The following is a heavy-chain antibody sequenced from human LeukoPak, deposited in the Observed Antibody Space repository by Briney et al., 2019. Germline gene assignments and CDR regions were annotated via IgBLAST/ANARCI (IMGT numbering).Heavy chain of an antibody. CDR2: IKKDGSEK. CDR3: ARDLEPLYYYYYMDV. J-gene: IGHJ6*03. V-gene: IGHV3-7*01. CDR1: GFTFSSYS. Sequence: GGSLRLSCAASGFTFSSYSMNWVRQAPGKGLEWVANIKKDGSEKYYVDSVKGRFTISRDNAKNSLYLQMNSLRAEDTAVYYCARDLEPLYYYYYMDVWGKGTTVTVSS. D-gene: IGHD3-3*01.